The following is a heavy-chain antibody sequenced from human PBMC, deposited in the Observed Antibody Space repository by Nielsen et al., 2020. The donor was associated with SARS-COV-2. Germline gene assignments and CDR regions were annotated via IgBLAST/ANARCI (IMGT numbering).Heavy chain of an antibody. CDR1: GGSFSGYY. Sequence: GSLRLSCAVYGGSFSGYYWSWIRQPPGKGLEWIGEINHSGSTNYNPSLKSRVTISVDTSKNQFSLKLSSVTAADTAVYYCARARRITMVRGGREYYYYYYGMDVWGQGTTVTVSS. CDR3: ARARRITMVRGGREYYYYYYGMDV. CDR2: INHSGST. D-gene: IGHD3-10*01. V-gene: IGHV4-34*01. J-gene: IGHJ6*02.